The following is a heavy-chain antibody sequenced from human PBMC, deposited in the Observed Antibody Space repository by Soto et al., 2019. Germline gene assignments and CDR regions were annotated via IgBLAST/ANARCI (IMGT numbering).Heavy chain of an antibody. CDR3: AKGGAGYYYGMDV. V-gene: IGHV3-30*18. CDR1: GFTFSSYG. D-gene: IGHD6-19*01. Sequence: QVQLVESGGGVVQPGRSLRLSCAAAGFTFSSYGMHWVRQAPGKGLEWVAVISYDGNNKYYADSVKGRFTISRDNSKNTLYLQMNSLRAEDTAVYYCAKGGAGYYYGMDVWGQGTTVTVSS. J-gene: IGHJ6*02. CDR2: ISYDGNNK.